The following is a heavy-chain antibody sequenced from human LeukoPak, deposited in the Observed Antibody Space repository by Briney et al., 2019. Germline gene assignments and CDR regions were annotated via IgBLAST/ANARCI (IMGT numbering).Heavy chain of an antibody. V-gene: IGHV1-69*13. CDR3: ARDCSGGSCYSEVSWFDP. D-gene: IGHD2-15*01. J-gene: IGHJ5*02. CDR1: GGTFSSYA. Sequence: GALVKVSCKASGGTFSSYAISWVRQAPGQGLEWMGGIIPIFGTANYAQKFQGRVTITADESTSTAYMELSSLRSEDTAVYYCARDCSGGSCYSEVSWFDPWGQGTLVTVSS. CDR2: IIPIFGTA.